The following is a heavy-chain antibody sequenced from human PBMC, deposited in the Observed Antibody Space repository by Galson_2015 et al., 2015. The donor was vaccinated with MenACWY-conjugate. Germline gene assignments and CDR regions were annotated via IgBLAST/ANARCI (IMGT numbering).Heavy chain of an antibody. J-gene: IGHJ5*02. Sequence: SVKVSCKVSGYTLTELSMHWVRQAPGKGLEWMGGFDPEDGETIYAQKFQGRVTMTEDTSTDTAYMELSSLRSEDTAVYYCATVGVEVQLERPPLRFDPWGQGTLVTVSS. D-gene: IGHD1-1*01. CDR1: GYTLTELS. V-gene: IGHV1-24*01. CDR2: FDPEDGET. CDR3: ATVGVEVQLERPPLRFDP.